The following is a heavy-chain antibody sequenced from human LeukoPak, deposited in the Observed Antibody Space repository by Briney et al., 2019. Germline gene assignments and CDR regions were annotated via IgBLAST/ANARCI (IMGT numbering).Heavy chain of an antibody. D-gene: IGHD1-26*01. J-gene: IGHJ4*02. Sequence: PGRSLRLSCAASGFTFSSNGMHWVRQAPGKGLEWVAVIWYDGSKKYYADSVKGRLTISRDNSKNTLDLQMDSLRAEDTAVYYCARMSGSHIDYWGQGTLVTVSS. CDR2: IWYDGSKK. CDR1: GFTFSSNG. CDR3: ARMSGSHIDY. V-gene: IGHV3-33*01.